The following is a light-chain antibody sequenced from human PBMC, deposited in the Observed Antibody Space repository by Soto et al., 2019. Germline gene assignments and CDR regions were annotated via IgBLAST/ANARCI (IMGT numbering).Light chain of an antibody. CDR3: HVWDSSSGHYI. J-gene: IGLJ1*01. CDR2: DDS. CDR1: NIGRKS. Sequence: SYELTQQPSVSVAPGQTARISCGGDNIGRKSVHWYQQKPGRAPVVVVYDDSDRPSGIPERFSGANSGDTATLTISRVEAGDEADYYCHVWDSSSGHYIFGTGTKVTVL. V-gene: IGLV3-21*02.